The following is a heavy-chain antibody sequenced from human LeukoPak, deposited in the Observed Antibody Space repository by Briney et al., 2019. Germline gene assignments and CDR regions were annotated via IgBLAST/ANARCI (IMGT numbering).Heavy chain of an antibody. Sequence: SETLSLTCAVYGGSFSGYYWSWIRQSPGKGLEWIGEINPGGKTNYNPSLESRVTISVDASKKQFSLKVGSVTAADTAVYYCAREDCSCGDCSNFDSWGQGTLVTVSS. J-gene: IGHJ4*02. CDR3: AREDCSCGDCSNFDS. CDR2: INPGGKT. CDR1: GGSFSGYY. V-gene: IGHV4-34*01. D-gene: IGHD2-21*02.